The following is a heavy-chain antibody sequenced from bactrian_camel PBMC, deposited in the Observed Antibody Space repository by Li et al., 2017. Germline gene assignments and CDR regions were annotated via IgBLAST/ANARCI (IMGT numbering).Heavy chain of an antibody. V-gene: IGHV3S53*01. CDR1: GNTGGRRNC. CDR2: IYASTGGGV. CDR3: AAVRFDLSGWRCSLEERLYND. J-gene: IGHJ4*01. Sequence: HVQLVESGGGSVQVGGSLTLSCAITGNTGGRRNCFGWYRQLPGKEREGVATIYASTGGGVDYADPVKGRFTISRDNAKNTLYLQLDNLQTEDTAVYYCAAVRFDLSGWRCSLEERLYNDWGQGTQVTVS. D-gene: IGHD3*01.